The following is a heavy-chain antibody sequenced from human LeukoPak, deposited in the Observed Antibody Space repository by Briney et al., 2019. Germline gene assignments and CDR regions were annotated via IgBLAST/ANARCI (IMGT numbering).Heavy chain of an antibody. V-gene: IGHV1-24*01. Sequence: ASVKVSCKVSGYTLTELSMHWVRQAPGKGLEWMGGFDPEDGETIYAQKFQGRVTMTEDTSTDTAYMELSSLRSEDTAVYYCATERIVVVPAAHYYYYGMDVWSQGTTVTVSS. CDR3: ATERIVVVPAAHYYYYGMDV. J-gene: IGHJ6*02. CDR1: GYTLTELS. CDR2: FDPEDGET. D-gene: IGHD2-2*01.